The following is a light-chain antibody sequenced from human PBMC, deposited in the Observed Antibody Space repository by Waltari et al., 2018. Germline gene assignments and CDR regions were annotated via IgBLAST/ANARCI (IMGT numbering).Light chain of an antibody. CDR1: QSVGSY. CDR2: DAS. V-gene: IGKV3-11*01. Sequence: EIVLTQSPATLSLSPGDTATLSCRASQSVGSYLAWYQQKPGQPPRLLIYDASNRATGVPARFRGSGSGTEFTLTISSLEAEDFAVYYCQQRSNWTPHTFGQGARLGIK. CDR3: QQRSNWTPHT. J-gene: IGKJ2*01.